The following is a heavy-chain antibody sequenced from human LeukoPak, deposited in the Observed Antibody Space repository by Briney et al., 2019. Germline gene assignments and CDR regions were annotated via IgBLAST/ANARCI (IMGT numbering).Heavy chain of an antibody. CDR2: MNPNSGNT. V-gene: IGHV1-8*01. CDR1: GYTFTSYD. Sequence: GASVKISCKASGYTFTSYDINWVRQATGQGLEWMGWMNPNSGNTGYAPKFQGRVTMTRDTPISTAFMDLSSLRTDDTALYYCARDRSYSDTAGKDGGDSWGQGTLVTVSS. J-gene: IGHJ4*02. D-gene: IGHD3-16*01. CDR3: ARDRSYSDTAGKDGGDS.